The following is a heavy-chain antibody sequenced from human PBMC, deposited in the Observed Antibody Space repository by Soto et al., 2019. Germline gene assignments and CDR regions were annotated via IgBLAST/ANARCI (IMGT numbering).Heavy chain of an antibody. CDR2: LHPKNGNT. Sequence: QVQLVQSGAEVKEPGASVKVSCKASGYTCTNYGISWVRQAPGQGHEWMGWLHPKNGNTKDARKFQGRVTMTTDTSTSTAYMELRSLRSYDTAVYYCAKEYCDSSRCDLPDYWGQGALVTVSS. V-gene: IGHV1-18*01. CDR3: AKEYCDSSRCDLPDY. CDR1: GYTCTNYG. D-gene: IGHD2-2*01. J-gene: IGHJ4*02.